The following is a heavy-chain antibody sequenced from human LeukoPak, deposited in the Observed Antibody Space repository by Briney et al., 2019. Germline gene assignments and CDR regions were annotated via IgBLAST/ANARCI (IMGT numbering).Heavy chain of an antibody. CDR3: ARVLTGTTDYYYYMDV. CDR1: GGSMSSYY. Sequence: SETLSLTCTVSGGSMSSYYWSWIRQPPGKGLEWIGYIFYSGSSTNYNPSLKSRVTISVDTSKNQFSLKLSSVTAADTAVYYCARVLTGTTDYYYYMDVWGKGTTVTVSS. CDR2: IFYSGSST. J-gene: IGHJ6*03. D-gene: IGHD1-20*01. V-gene: IGHV4-59*01.